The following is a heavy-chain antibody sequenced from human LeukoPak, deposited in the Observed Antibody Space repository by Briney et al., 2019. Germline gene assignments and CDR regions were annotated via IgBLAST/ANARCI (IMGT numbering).Heavy chain of an antibody. CDR1: GYTFTSYY. CDR2: INPSGGIT. D-gene: IGHD7-27*01. CDR3: ARGTKPSFLKGLRTGDRGYFDF. V-gene: IGHV1-46*01. Sequence: ASVKVSCKASGYTFTSYYIHWVRQAPGQGLEWMGIINPSGGITSYAQKFQGRVTVTWDTSISTAYMELSRLRSDDTAVYYCARGTKPSFLKGLRTGDRGYFDFWGQGTLFTVSS. J-gene: IGHJ4*02.